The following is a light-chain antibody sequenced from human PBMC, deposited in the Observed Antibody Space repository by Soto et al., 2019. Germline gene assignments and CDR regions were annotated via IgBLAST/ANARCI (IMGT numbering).Light chain of an antibody. CDR3: QHYKSYPWT. Sequence: EIVLTQSPATLSVSPGERVTLSCRASQSVDISLAWYQQKPGQAPRLLIYGASTRATDMPGTFSGRGSGTEFTLTITSLQPDDFATYYCQHYKSYPWTFGQGTKVDIK. CDR2: GAS. V-gene: IGKV3-15*01. CDR1: QSVDIS. J-gene: IGKJ1*01.